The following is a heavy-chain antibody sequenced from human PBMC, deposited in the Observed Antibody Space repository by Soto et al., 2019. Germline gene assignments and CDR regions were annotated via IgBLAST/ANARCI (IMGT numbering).Heavy chain of an antibody. CDR1: GGTFSSYA. V-gene: IGHV1-69*12. CDR2: IIPIFGTA. CDR3: ARGRCSGGSCYSGLVWFDP. J-gene: IGHJ5*02. D-gene: IGHD2-15*01. Sequence: QVQLVQSGAEVKKPGSSVKVSCKASGGTFSSYAISWVRQAPGQGLEWKGGIIPIFGTANYAQKFQGRVAITADESTSTAYMELSSLRSEDTAVYYCARGRCSGGSCYSGLVWFDPWGQGTLVTVSS.